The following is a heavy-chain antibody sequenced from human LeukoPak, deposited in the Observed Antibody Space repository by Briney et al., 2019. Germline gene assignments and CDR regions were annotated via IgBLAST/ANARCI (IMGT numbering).Heavy chain of an antibody. J-gene: IGHJ2*01. Sequence: ASVKVSCKAYGYSFTSHGISWVRQAPGQGLEWVGWISGKNGNKLYPGRVQGRLSMTADTSTSTAYMELRSLTSDDTAVYYCARMIEESSGYIYWYFDLWGRGTPVTVSS. CDR3: ARMIEESSGYIYWYFDL. D-gene: IGHD3-22*01. CDR1: GYSFTSHG. V-gene: IGHV1-18*01. CDR2: ISGKNGNK.